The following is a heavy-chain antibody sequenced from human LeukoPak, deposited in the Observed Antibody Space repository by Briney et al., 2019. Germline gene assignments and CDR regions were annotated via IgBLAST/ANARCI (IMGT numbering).Heavy chain of an antibody. Sequence: GGSLRLSCAASGFTFDDYAMHWVRQAPGKGLEWVSGISWNSGSIGYADSVKGRFTISRDNAKNSLYLQMNSLRAEDMALYYCAKDRNPRQYWYFDLWGRGTLVTVSS. V-gene: IGHV3-9*03. CDR1: GFTFDDYA. J-gene: IGHJ2*01. CDR2: ISWNSGSI. CDR3: AKDRNPRQYWYFDL.